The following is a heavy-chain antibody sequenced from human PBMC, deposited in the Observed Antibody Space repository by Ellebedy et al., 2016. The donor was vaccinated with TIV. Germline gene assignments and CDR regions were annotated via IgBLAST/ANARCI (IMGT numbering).Heavy chain of an antibody. D-gene: IGHD4-11*01. CDR3: ARPPPYSNYGVSLVY. Sequence: GESLKISXAASGFTFSSYGMHWVRQAPGKGLEWVAVISYDGSNKYYADSVKGRFTISRDNSKNTLYLQMNSLRAEDTAVYYCARPPPYSNYGVSLVYWGQGTLVTVSS. V-gene: IGHV3-30*03. J-gene: IGHJ4*02. CDR2: ISYDGSNK. CDR1: GFTFSSYG.